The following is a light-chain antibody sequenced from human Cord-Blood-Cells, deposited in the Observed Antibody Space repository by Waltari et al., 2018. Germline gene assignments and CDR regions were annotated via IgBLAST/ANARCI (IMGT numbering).Light chain of an antibody. CDR3: SSYTSSSTLV. CDR2: EVS. Sequence: QSALTQPPSVSGSPGQSITIPCPGTSRDVGGSTYVSWYQQHPGKAPKLMIYEVSNRPSGVSNRFSGSKSGNTASLTISGLQAEDEADYYCSSYTSSSTLVFGTGTKVTVL. V-gene: IGLV2-14*01. CDR1: SRDVGGSTY. J-gene: IGLJ1*01.